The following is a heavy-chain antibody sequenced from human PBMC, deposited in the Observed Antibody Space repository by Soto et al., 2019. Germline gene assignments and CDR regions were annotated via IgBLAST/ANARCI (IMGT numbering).Heavy chain of an antibody. CDR1: GVNIGGYG. V-gene: IGHV3-30*18. CDR3: AKEFQRDVHAFDL. Sequence: PGGSLRLSCEATGVNIGGYGMHWIRQAPGRGLEWVAVVSQDGTVQRYLDAVKGRLYISRDNPKNTVFLRMYRLSAEDTAVYFCAKEFQRDVHAFDLWGQGTVVTVSS. J-gene: IGHJ3*01. CDR2: VSQDGTVQ.